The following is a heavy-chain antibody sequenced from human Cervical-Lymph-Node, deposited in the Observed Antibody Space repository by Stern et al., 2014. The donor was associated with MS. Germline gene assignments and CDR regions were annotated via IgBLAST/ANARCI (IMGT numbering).Heavy chain of an antibody. J-gene: IGHJ4*02. CDR1: GYTFTGYY. V-gene: IGHV1-2*04. D-gene: IGHD2-21*01. CDR2: INPNSGGT. CDR3: ARDGIAGRPRYYFDY. Sequence: VQLLESGAEVKKPGASVKVSCKASGYTFTGYYMHWVRQAPGQGLEWMGWINPNSGGTNYAQKSQGWVTMTRDTSISTAYMELSRLRSDDTAVYYCARDGIAGRPRYYFDYWGQGTLVTVSS.